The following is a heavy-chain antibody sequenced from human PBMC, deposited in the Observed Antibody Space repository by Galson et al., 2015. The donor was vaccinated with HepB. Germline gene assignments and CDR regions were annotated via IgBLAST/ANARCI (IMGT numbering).Heavy chain of an antibody. CDR2: ISYDGSNK. Sequence: SLRLSCAASRFTFSSYAMHWVRQAPGKGLEWVAVISYDGSNKYYADSVKGRFTISRDNSKNTLYLQMNSLRAEDTAVYYCARVGTGVVVTAILLYSDYWGQGTLVTVSS. V-gene: IGHV3-30-3*01. J-gene: IGHJ4*02. D-gene: IGHD2-21*02. CDR3: ARVGTGVVVTAILLYSDY. CDR1: RFTFSSYA.